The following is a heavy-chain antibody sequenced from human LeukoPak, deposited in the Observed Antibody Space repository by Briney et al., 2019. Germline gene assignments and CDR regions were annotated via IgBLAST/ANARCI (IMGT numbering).Heavy chain of an antibody. V-gene: IGHV3-53*01. D-gene: IGHD1-1*01. CDR2: IYGGGST. CDR3: AKDRNDWKQGIDS. CDR1: GFTVSSNY. J-gene: IGHJ4*02. Sequence: GGSLRLSCAASGFTVSSNYMSWVRQAPGKGLEWVSVIYGGGSTYYADSVKGRFTISRDNSKNTLYLQMNSLRVEDTAVYYCAKDRNDWKQGIDSWGQGTLVTVST.